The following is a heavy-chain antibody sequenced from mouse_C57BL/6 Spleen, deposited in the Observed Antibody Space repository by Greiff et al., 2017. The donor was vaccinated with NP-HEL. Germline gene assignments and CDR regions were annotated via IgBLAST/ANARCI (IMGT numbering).Heavy chain of an antibody. D-gene: IGHD2-2*01. V-gene: IGHV5-4*01. Sequence: EVQVVESGGGLVKPGGSLKLSCAASGFTFSSYAMSWVRQTPEKRLEWVATISDGGSYTYYPDNVKGRFTISRDNAKNNLYLQMSHLKSEDTAMYYCARDYGYDASFAYWGQGTLVTVSA. CDR3: ARDYGYDASFAY. J-gene: IGHJ3*01. CDR2: ISDGGSYT. CDR1: GFTFSSYA.